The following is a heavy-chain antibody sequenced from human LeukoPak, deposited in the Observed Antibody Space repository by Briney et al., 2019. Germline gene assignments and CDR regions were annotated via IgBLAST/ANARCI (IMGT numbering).Heavy chain of an antibody. D-gene: IGHD2-21*01. V-gene: IGHV3-23*01. Sequence: GGSLRLSRAASGFTLSSYAMSWVRQAPGKGLEWVSAISVSGNTYHADSVKGRFTISRDSSKNTLYLQMNRLRAEDAAVYYCAKAPVTTCSGAYCYPFDYWGQGTLVTVSS. CDR1: GFTLSSYA. CDR2: ISVSGNT. J-gene: IGHJ4*02. CDR3: AKAPVTTCSGAYCYPFDY.